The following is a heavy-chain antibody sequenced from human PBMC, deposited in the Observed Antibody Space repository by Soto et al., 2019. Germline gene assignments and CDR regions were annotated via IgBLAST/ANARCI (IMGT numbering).Heavy chain of an antibody. J-gene: IGHJ5*02. D-gene: IGHD6-13*01. CDR1: GGSISSGDYY. CDR3: ARDRGSSWMYKWFDP. V-gene: IGHV4-30-4*01. Sequence: QVQLQESGPGLVKPSQTLSLTCTVSGGSISSGDYYWSWIRQPPGKGLVWIGYIYYSGSTYYNPSLKCRVTISLDTSKNQFSLKLSSVTAADTAVYYCARDRGSSWMYKWFDPWGQGTQVTVSS. CDR2: IYYSGST.